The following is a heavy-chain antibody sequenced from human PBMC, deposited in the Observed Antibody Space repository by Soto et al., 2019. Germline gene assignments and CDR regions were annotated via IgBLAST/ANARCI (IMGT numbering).Heavy chain of an antibody. CDR1: GFSLSNARMG. Sequence: QVTLKESGPVLVKPTETLTLTCTVSGFSLSNARMGVSWIRQPPGKALEWLAHIFSNDEKSYSTSLKSRLTIPKDTSKSQVVLTMTNMDPVDTATYYCARPQRRRGYYYYYMDVWGKGTTVTVSS. CDR3: ARPQRRRGYYYYYMDV. CDR2: IFSNDEK. D-gene: IGHD3-10*01. V-gene: IGHV2-26*01. J-gene: IGHJ6*03.